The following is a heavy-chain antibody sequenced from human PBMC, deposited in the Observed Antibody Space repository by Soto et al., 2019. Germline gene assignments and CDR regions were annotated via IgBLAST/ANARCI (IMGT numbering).Heavy chain of an antibody. J-gene: IGHJ6*02. CDR2: IYYSGST. D-gene: IGHD3-10*01. CDR1: GGSISSYY. V-gene: IGHV4-59*01. CDR3: ARDIVTMVRGVPYYYYGMDV. Sequence: QVQLQESGPGLVKPSETLSLTCTVSGGSISSYYWSWIRQPPGKGLEWIGYIYYSGSTNYNPSLKSRVTISVDTSKNQFSLKLSSVTAADTAVYYCARDIVTMVRGVPYYYYGMDVWGQGTTVTVSS.